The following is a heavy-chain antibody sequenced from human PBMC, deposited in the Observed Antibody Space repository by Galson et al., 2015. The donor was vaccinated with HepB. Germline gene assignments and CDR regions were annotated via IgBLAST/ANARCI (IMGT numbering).Heavy chain of an antibody. CDR1: GYSFTSYW. CDR3: ASRDSSDWGWDY. Sequence: QSGAEVKKPGESLRISCKGSGYSFTSYWISRVRQMPGKGLEWMGRIDPSDSYTNYSPSFQGHVTISADKSISTAYLQWSSLKASDTAMYYCASRDSSDWGWDYWGQGTLVTVSS. D-gene: IGHD6-19*01. CDR2: IDPSDSYT. J-gene: IGHJ4*02. V-gene: IGHV5-10-1*01.